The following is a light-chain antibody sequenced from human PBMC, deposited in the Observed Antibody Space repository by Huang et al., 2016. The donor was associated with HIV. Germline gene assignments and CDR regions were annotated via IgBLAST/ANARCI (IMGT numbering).Light chain of an antibody. CDR2: SAA. CDR3: QQYRDWPPYT. CDR1: QSVGSA. J-gene: IGKJ2*01. Sequence: EIVLTQSPATLSVSPGERATLSCRASQSVGSALAWYQHRPGQAPRHLIYSAATRATGIPARFRGSGYGTDFILTVSSLQSEDFALYYCQQYRDWPPYTFGQGTKLEIK. V-gene: IGKV3-15*01.